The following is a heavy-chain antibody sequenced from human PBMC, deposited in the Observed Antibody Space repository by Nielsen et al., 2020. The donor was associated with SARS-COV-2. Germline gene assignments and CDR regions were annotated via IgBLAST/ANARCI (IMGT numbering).Heavy chain of an antibody. CDR2: ITWDSVTK. J-gene: IGHJ3*01. Sequence: GGSLRLSCAGSGFTFDDFAMHWVRKAPGKGLEWVAGITWDSVTKRYADSVMGRFTISRDNAKNSMSLQMNSLRVEDTAVYYCARDWSRAFDVWGQGTMVTVSS. V-gene: IGHV3-9*01. CDR3: ARDWSRAFDV. CDR1: GFTFDDFA.